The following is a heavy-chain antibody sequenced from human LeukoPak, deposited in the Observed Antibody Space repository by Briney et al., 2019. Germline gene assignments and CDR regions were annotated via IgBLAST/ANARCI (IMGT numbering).Heavy chain of an antibody. CDR1: GGSFSGYY. D-gene: IGHD7-27*01. CDR2: MNHSGSS. Sequence: PSETLSLTCGVYGGSFSGYYWRWIRQPPGKGLEWIGEMNHSGSSNYNPSLKSRVIIPLDTSKNQFSLKLNSVTAADSAVYYCARGRWGSVAIDYWGQGTLVTVSS. V-gene: IGHV4-34*01. J-gene: IGHJ4*02. CDR3: ARGRWGSVAIDY.